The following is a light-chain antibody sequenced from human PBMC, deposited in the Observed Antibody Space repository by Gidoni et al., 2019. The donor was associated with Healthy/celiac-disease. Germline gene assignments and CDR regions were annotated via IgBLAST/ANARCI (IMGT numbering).Light chain of an antibody. Sequence: IQLTQYPSSLSASVGDRVTITCRASQSISSYLNWYQQTPGKAPKLLIYAASSLQSGVPSRVSGSGSETDCTLTISSLQPEDFATYYCQQSYSIPWTFGQGTKVEIK. CDR3: QQSYSIPWT. V-gene: IGKV1-39*01. CDR1: QSISSY. CDR2: AAS. J-gene: IGKJ1*01.